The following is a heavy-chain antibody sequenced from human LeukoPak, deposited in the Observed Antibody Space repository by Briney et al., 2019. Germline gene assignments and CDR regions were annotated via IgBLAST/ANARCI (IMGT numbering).Heavy chain of an antibody. CDR1: GGSISSYY. D-gene: IGHD5-18*01. CDR3: AREGYSYGYGP. Sequence: PSETLSLTCTVSGGSISSYYWSWIRQPPGKGLEWIGYIYYSGSTNYNPSLKSRVTISVDTSKNQFSLKLSSVTAADTAVYYCAREGYSYGYGPWGQGTLVTVSS. V-gene: IGHV4-59*12. J-gene: IGHJ5*02. CDR2: IYYSGST.